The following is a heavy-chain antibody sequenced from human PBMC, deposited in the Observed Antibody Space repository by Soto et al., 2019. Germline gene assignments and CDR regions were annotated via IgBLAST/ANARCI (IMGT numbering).Heavy chain of an antibody. CDR1: GYTFTSYA. J-gene: IGHJ5*02. CDR2: INAGNGNT. V-gene: IGHV1-3*01. Sequence: QVQLVQSGAEVKKPGASVKVSCKASGYTFTSYAMHWVRQAPGQRLECMGWINAGNGNTKYSQKFQGRVTITRDTSASTAYMELSSLRSEDTAVYYCARDSITMVRGVGWFDPWGQGTLVTVSS. D-gene: IGHD3-10*01. CDR3: ARDSITMVRGVGWFDP.